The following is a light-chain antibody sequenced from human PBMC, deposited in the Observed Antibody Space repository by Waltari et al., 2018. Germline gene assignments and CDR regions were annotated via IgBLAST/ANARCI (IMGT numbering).Light chain of an antibody. CDR3: ASWDDNLSGVL. Sequence: QSVLTQPPSASGTPGQRVTLSCSGGVTNIGSNYVFWYQQVPGTTPKLVISRNDHRPSEVPDRFSGFKSGTSASLAISGLRPEDEAHYFCASWDDNLSGVLFGGGTKLTVL. J-gene: IGLJ2*01. CDR2: RND. CDR1: VTNIGSNY. V-gene: IGLV1-47*01.